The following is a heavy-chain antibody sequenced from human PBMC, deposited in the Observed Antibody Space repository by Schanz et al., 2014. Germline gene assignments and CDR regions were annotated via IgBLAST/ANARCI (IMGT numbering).Heavy chain of an antibody. CDR1: GFSFSDHA. D-gene: IGHD3-9*01. CDR2: VRKKEFSDDTE. J-gene: IGHJ4*02. V-gene: IGHV3-72*01. CDR3: VREGSTTPVAGLRSFDWLGRFDY. Sequence: EVELVESGGGLVQPGGSLRLSCAASGFSFSDHAMDWVCQAAGKGLEWVGRVRKKEFSDDTEEYAASVRGRFTISRDDSKNVVNLQMNGLKTEDTAMYYCVREGSTTPVAGLRSFDWLGRFDYWGQGALVTVSS.